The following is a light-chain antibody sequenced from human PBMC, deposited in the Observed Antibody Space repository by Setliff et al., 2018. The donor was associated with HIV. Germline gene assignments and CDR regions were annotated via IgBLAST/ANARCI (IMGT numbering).Light chain of an antibody. CDR2: DVT. J-gene: IGLJ1*01. CDR3: SSYAITNTLS. CDR1: SSDVGGFNS. V-gene: IGLV2-11*01. Sequence: QSALAQPRSVSGSPGQSVSISCSGTSSDVGGFNSVTWFQQHPGKAPKLVIYDVTKRPSGVPDRFSGSRSGNTASLTISGLQAEDEADYYCSSYAITNTLSFGPGTKVTVL.